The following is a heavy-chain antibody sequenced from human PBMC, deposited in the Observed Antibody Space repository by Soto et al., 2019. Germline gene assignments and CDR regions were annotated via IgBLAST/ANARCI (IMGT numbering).Heavy chain of an antibody. CDR2: IKQDGSEK. D-gene: IGHD1-1*01. CDR1: GFTFSRNW. Sequence: EVQLVESGGGLVQPGGSLTLSCAASGFTFSRNWMSWVRQAPGKGLEWVANIKQDGSEKYYADAVKGRFTLSRDNVENSLYLQMNSLRAGDTAVDYCAGDGDGYPAWGQGTLVTVSS. J-gene: IGHJ5*02. V-gene: IGHV3-7*01. CDR3: AGDGDGYPA.